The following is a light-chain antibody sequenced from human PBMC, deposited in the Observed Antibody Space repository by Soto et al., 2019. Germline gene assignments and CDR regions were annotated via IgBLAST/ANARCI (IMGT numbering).Light chain of an antibody. J-gene: IGLJ3*02. CDR3: SSFTTSSTWV. V-gene: IGLV2-14*01. Sequence: QSVLTQPASVSGSPGQSIAISCTGTSSDAGKYSYVSWFQQYPGNAPKLMIYEVSNRPSGVSNRFSGSKSGNTASLTISGLQGEDEADYYCSSFTTSSTWVFGGGTKVTVL. CDR2: EVS. CDR1: SSDAGKYSY.